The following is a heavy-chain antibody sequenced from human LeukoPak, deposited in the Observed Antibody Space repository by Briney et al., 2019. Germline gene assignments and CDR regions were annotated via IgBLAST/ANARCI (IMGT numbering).Heavy chain of an antibody. D-gene: IGHD3-22*01. V-gene: IGHV3-30*02. CDR3: AKALDYYDSSGYYYLIDY. CDR1: GFIFSSYG. J-gene: IGHJ4*02. CDR2: IRYDGSNK. Sequence: GGSLRLSCAASGFIFSSYGMHWVRQAPGKGLEWVAFIRYDGSNKYYADSVKGRFTISRDNSKNTLYLQMNSLRTEDTAVYYCAKALDYYDSSGYYYLIDYWGQGTLVTVSS.